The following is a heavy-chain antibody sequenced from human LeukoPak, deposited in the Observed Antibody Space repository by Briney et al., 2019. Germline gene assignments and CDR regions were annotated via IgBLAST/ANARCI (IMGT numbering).Heavy chain of an antibody. CDR1: GVSITSYY. D-gene: IGHD4-17*01. J-gene: IGHJ2*01. CDR2: IYYSGTT. CDR3: ARNYGDYGVLPWYFDV. V-gene: IGHV4-59*12. Sequence: SETLSLTCTVSGVSITSYYWTWIRQPPGKGLEWSGYIYYSGTTYYNHSLKSRLTISVDTSKNQFSLKLSSVTAADTAVYYCARNYGDYGVLPWYFDVWGRGTLVTVSS.